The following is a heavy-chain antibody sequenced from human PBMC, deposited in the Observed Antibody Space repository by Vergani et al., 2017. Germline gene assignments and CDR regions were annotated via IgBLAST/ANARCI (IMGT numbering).Heavy chain of an antibody. Sequence: QVQLQESGPGLLKPSQTRSLTCTVSGASVSRGTYYWTWIRQPAGKKLEWIVRMYTSGHTIYNPSLESRVTMSVDTSKNQFSLQLSSVTAADTAVYYCARASHCINCYSEGPNGPGYYYMDVWGKGTTVTVSS. CDR2: MYTSGHT. J-gene: IGHJ6*03. CDR3: ARASHCINCYSEGPNGPGYYYMDV. V-gene: IGHV4-61*02. CDR1: GASVSRGTYY. D-gene: IGHD2-21*01.